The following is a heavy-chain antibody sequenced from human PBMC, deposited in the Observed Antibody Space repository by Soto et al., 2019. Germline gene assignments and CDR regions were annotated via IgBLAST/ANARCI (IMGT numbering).Heavy chain of an antibody. CDR3: ANLWGDGYNLGQDYNGMDV. D-gene: IGHD5-12*01. CDR2: IWYDGSLQ. V-gene: IGHV3-33*06. Sequence: QVQMVESGGGVVQPGRSLRLSCAASGFSFENYGMHWVRQAPGRGREWVAIIWYDGSLQYYAAAVKGRFTISRDNSKNTLDLEMNSLRAEDTAVYYCANLWGDGYNLGQDYNGMDVWGQGTTVIVSS. CDR1: GFSFENYG. J-gene: IGHJ6*02.